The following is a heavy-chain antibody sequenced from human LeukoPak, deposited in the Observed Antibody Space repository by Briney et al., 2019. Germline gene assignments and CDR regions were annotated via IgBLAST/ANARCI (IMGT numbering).Heavy chain of an antibody. CDR2: INPNSGGT. Sequence: GASVKVSCKTSGGTFLSHTFSWVRQAPGQGLEWMGWINPNSGGTNYAQKFQGRVTMTRDTSISTAYMELSRLRSDDTAVYYCARDHRVRGNWFDPWGQGTLVTVSS. D-gene: IGHD3-10*01. CDR1: GGTFLSHT. V-gene: IGHV1-2*02. CDR3: ARDHRVRGNWFDP. J-gene: IGHJ5*02.